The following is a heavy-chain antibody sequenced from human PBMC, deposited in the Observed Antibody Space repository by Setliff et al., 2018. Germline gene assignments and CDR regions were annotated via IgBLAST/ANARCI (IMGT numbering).Heavy chain of an antibody. V-gene: IGHV4-34*01. J-gene: IGHJ5*02. D-gene: IGHD2-8*01. Sequence: PPETLSLTCSVSGDSIFNNFWSWIRQSPGRGLEWIGQIHHSGYTNYNPALKSRVTIAIDTSRNRFSLKLSTVTAADTAVYYCATHCTNDVCYKALFDPWGQGTLVTVSS. CDR1: GDSIFNNF. CDR3: ATHCTNDVCYKALFDP. CDR2: IHHSGYT.